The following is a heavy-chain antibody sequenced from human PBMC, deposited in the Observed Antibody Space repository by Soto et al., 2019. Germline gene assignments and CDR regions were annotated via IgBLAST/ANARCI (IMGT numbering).Heavy chain of an antibody. CDR3: ARDLVGATTATKPATCDY. V-gene: IGHV1-69*01. Sequence: QVQLVQSGAEVKKPGSSVKVSCKASGGTFSSYAISWVRQAPGQGLEWMGGIIPIFGTANYAQKFQGRVTITADESTSTAYMELSSLRSEDTAVYYCARDLVGATTATKPATCDYWGQGTLVTVSS. D-gene: IGHD1-26*01. CDR2: IIPIFGTA. CDR1: GGTFSSYA. J-gene: IGHJ4*02.